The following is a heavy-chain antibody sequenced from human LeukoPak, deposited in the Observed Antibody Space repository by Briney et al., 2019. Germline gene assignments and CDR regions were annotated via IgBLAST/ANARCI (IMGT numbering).Heavy chain of an antibody. V-gene: IGHV3-7*03. CDR1: GFTFSTYW. D-gene: IGHD5-24*01. CDR2: IKQDGSEK. CDR3: AKSDCSSDGCKLLNY. Sequence: GGSLRLSCAASGFTFSTYWMSWVRQVPGKGLEWVANIKQDGSEKYYVDSVKGRFTISRDNSKNTLYLQMNSLRAEDTAVYYCAKSDCSSDGCKLLNYWGQGTLVTVSS. J-gene: IGHJ4*02.